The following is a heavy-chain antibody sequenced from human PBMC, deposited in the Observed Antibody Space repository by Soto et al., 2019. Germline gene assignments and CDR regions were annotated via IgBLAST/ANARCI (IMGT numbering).Heavy chain of an antibody. D-gene: IGHD6-25*01. CDR1: GFTFSSYW. J-gene: IGHJ4*02. CDR2: IKQDGSER. Sequence: PGGSLRLSCAASGFTFSSYWMSWVRQAPGKGLEWVANIKQDGSERYYVDSVNGRFTISRDNAKNSLYVQMNSLRAEDTAAYYCAREKRANGYFDYWGQGTLVTVSS. CDR3: AREKRANGYFDY. V-gene: IGHV3-7*01.